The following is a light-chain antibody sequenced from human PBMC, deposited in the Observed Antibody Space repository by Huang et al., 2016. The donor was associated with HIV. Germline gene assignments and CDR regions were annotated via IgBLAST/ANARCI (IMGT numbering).Light chain of an antibody. J-gene: IGKJ4*01. CDR2: GSA. Sequence: EILMTQSPATLSVSPGKRVTLSCRANRSVSTNLAWYQQRPAQAPRLLIYGSATRAPGIPARFSGSGSGTDFSLTISSLQSEDFAVYYCHQYNNWLLSFGGGTRVDI. CDR1: RSVSTN. CDR3: HQYNNWLLS. V-gene: IGKV3-15*01.